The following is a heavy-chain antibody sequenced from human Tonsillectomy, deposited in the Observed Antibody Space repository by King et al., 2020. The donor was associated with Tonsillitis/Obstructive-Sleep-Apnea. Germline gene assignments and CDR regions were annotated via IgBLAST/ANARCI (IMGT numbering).Heavy chain of an antibody. Sequence: QLVQSGGGLIQPGGSLRLSCAASGFTVSSNYMSWVRQAPGKGLEWVSVIYSGGSTYYADSVKGRFTISRDNSKNTLYLQMNSLRAEDTAVYYCARERGGSPDAFDIWGQGTMVTVSS. J-gene: IGHJ3*02. D-gene: IGHD3-16*01. CDR2: IYSGGST. CDR1: GFTVSSNY. V-gene: IGHV3-53*01. CDR3: ARERGGSPDAFDI.